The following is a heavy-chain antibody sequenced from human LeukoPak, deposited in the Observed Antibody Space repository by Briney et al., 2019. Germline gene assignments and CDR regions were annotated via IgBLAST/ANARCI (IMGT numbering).Heavy chain of an antibody. CDR3: ARDLVRGSYKKKDAFDI. J-gene: IGHJ3*02. CDR2: IYTSGST. D-gene: IGHD1-26*01. CDR1: GGSISSYY. V-gene: IGHV4-4*07. Sequence: SETLSLTCTVSGGSISSYYWSWIRQPAGKGLEWIGRIYTSGSTNYNPSLKSRVTMSVGTSKNQFSLKLSSVTAADTAVYYCARDLVRGSYKKKDAFDIWGQGTMVTVSS.